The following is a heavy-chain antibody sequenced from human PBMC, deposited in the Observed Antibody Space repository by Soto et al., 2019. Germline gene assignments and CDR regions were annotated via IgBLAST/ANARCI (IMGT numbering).Heavy chain of an antibody. CDR3: AMLGGWSGGSRGMDV. Sequence: EVQLVESGGGLVQPGGSLRLSCAASGLIFSDYHMDWVRQAPGKGLEWVGRIRRKANSYTTEYAASVKGRFTISRDDSTNSLYLQMKSLNSEDTAVYYCAMLGGWSGGSRGMDVGGQGDTVTVSS. D-gene: IGHD6-19*01. CDR1: GLIFSDYH. J-gene: IGHJ6*02. CDR2: IRRKANSYTT. V-gene: IGHV3-72*01.